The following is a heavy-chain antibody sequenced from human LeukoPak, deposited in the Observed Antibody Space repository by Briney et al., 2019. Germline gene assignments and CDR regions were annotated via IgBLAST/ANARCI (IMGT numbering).Heavy chain of an antibody. D-gene: IGHD2-2*02. CDR3: AISPCSSTSCYTRHDAFDI. V-gene: IGHV5-51*01. Sequence: GESLKISCKGSGYSFTSYWIGWVRQMPGKGLEWMGIIYPGDSDTRYSPSFQGQVTISADKSISTAYLQWSSLKASDTAMYYCAISPCSSTSCYTRHDAFDIWGQGTMVTVSS. J-gene: IGHJ3*02. CDR2: IYPGDSDT. CDR1: GYSFTSYW.